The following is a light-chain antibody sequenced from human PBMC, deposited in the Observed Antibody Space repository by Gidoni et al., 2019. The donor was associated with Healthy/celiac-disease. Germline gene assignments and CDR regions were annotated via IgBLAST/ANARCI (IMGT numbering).Light chain of an antibody. J-gene: IGLJ1*01. Sequence: HSAMTQPASVSGSPGQSITISCTGTSSDVVGYNYVSWYQQHSAKAPRLMIYDVSNRPSGVSNRFSGSKSGNTASLTISGLQAEDEADYYCSSYTSSSTLYVFGTGTKVTVL. V-gene: IGLV2-14*03. CDR1: SSDVVGYNY. CDR2: DVS. CDR3: SSYTSSSTLYV.